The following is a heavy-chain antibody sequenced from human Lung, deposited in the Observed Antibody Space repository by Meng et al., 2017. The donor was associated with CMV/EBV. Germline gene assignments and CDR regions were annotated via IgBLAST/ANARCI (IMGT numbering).Heavy chain of an antibody. CDR3: ARVKRYCTGGTCSSTGYYGMDV. J-gene: IGHJ6*02. CDR2: INPNSGGT. CDR1: GYNFTGYY. V-gene: IGHV1-2*02. Sequence: ASVXVSXKASGYNFTGYYIHCVRQAPGQGLEWMGWINPNSGGTNYAQKFQGRITMTGDTSITTAYMELSRLRSDDMAVYHCARVKRYCTGGTCSSTGYYGMDVWXQGTTVTVSS. D-gene: IGHD2-15*01.